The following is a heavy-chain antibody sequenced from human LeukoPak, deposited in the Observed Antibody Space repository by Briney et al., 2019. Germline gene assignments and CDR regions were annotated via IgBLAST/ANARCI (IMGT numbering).Heavy chain of an antibody. CDR3: ARDPLHSVVAFDL. D-gene: IGHD2-15*01. CDR2: INPNSGGT. V-gene: IGHV1-2*02. Sequence: ASVKVSCKASGYTFTGYYMHWVRQAPGQALVWRGWINPNSGGTNYAQKFQGRVTMTRDTSISTAYMELSRLRSDDTAVYYCARDPLHSVVAFDLWGRGTLVTVSS. J-gene: IGHJ2*01. CDR1: GYTFTGYY.